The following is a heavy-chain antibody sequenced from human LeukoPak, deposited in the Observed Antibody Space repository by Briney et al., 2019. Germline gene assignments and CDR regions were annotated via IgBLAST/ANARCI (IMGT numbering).Heavy chain of an antibody. Sequence: SETLSLTCAVYGGSFSGHYWSWIRQPPGKGLEWIGEINHSGSTNYNPSLESRVTISVDTSKNHFSLRLSSVAAADTAVYYCASGQYYDLWSGYYVDWGQGTLVTVSA. V-gene: IGHV4-34*01. J-gene: IGHJ4*02. CDR2: INHSGST. D-gene: IGHD3-3*01. CDR3: ASGQYYDLWSGYYVD. CDR1: GGSFSGHY.